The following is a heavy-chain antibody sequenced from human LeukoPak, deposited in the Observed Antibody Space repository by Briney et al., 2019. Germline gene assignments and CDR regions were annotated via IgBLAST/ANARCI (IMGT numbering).Heavy chain of an antibody. CDR3: ARGGSQGLSGYDPYYYYYMDV. CDR2: ISSSGITI. V-gene: IGHV3-11*04. D-gene: IGHD5-12*01. Sequence: GGSLRLSCAASGFTFSDYYMTWIRQAPGKGLEWVSYISSSGITIYYADSVKGRFTISRDNAKKSLYLEMNSLRAEDTAVYYCARGGSQGLSGYDPYYYYYMDVWGKGTTVTVSS. CDR1: GFTFSDYY. J-gene: IGHJ6*03.